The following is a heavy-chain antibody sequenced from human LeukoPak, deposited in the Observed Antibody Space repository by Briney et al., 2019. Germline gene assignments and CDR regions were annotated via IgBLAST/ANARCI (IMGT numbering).Heavy chain of an antibody. D-gene: IGHD3-10*01. CDR3: AKTYYYSSGNF. CDR1: GYIFSRLW. CDR2: KKQDGSQK. Sequence: GGSLRLFCAAWGYIFSRLWMIWVREAPGKGREWVVNKKQDGSQKCCVDSVKGRFTISRDNAKSSLYLQMNSLRAEDTAIYYCAKTYYYSSGNFWGQGTLVTVSS. V-gene: IGHV3-7*01. J-gene: IGHJ4*02.